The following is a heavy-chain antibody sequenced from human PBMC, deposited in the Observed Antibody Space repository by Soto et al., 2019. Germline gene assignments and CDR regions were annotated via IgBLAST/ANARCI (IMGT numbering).Heavy chain of an antibody. CDR2: VTVTGGST. J-gene: IGHJ5*02. V-gene: IGHV3-23*01. CDR3: ARQRSPEGWFDP. CDR1: AISFNTYG. Sequence: PGGSLRLSCAASAISFNTYGVTWVRQAPGKGLEWVSTVTVTGGSTYYADSVKGRFTISRDRSNHTVSLLLNSLRVEDTAIYYCARQRSPEGWFDPWGQGTLVTV. D-gene: IGHD3-10*01.